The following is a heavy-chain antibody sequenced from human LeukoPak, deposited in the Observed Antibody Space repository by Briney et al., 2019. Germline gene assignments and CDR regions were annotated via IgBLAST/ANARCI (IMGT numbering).Heavy chain of an antibody. J-gene: IGHJ5*02. V-gene: IGHV1-8*01. D-gene: IGHD3-3*01. CDR2: MNPNSGNT. CDR1: GYTFTSYD. Sequence: DSVKVSCKASGYTFTSYDINWVRQATGQGLELMGWMNPNSGNTGYAKKFQGRVTMTRNTSISTAYMELSSLRSEDTAVYYCARGGISDFWSGHNWFDPWGQGTLVTVSS. CDR3: ARGGISDFWSGHNWFDP.